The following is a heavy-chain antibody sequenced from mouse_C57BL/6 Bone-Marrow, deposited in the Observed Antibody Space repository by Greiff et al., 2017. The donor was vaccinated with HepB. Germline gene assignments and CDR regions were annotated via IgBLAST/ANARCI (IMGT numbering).Heavy chain of an antibody. CDR2: INPSSGYT. CDR3: ARSVYGNYVNYFDY. Sequence: VQLQQSGAELARPGASVKMSCKASGYTFTSYTMHWVKQRPGQGLEWIGYINPSSGYTKYNQKFKDKATLTADKSSSTAYMQLSSLTSEDSAVYYCARSVYGNYVNYFDYWGQGTTLTVSS. D-gene: IGHD2-1*01. V-gene: IGHV1-4*01. CDR1: GYTFTSYT. J-gene: IGHJ2*01.